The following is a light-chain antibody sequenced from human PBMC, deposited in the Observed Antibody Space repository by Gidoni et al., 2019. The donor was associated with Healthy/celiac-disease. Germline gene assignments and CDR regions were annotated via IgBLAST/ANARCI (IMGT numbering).Light chain of an antibody. Sequence: QSVLTQPPSASGTPGPRVTISCSGSSYNIGSNTVNWYQQLPGTAPKLLIYSNNQRPSGVPYRFSGSKSGTSASLAISGLQSEDEADYYCAAWDDSLNGWVFGGGTKLTVL. CDR3: AAWDDSLNGWV. CDR1: SYNIGSNT. CDR2: SNN. V-gene: IGLV1-44*01. J-gene: IGLJ3*02.